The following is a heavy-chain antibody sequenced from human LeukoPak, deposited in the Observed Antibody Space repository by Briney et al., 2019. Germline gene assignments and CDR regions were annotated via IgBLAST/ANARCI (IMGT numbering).Heavy chain of an antibody. J-gene: IGHJ6*04. D-gene: IGHD2-15*01. Sequence: GGSLRLSCAASGFTFSSYSMNRVRQAPGKGLEWVSSISSSSSYIYYADSVKGRFTISRDSAKNSLYLRMNSLRAEDTAVYYCAREYCSGGSCYDYYYYGMDVWGKGTTVTVSS. V-gene: IGHV3-21*01. CDR2: ISSSSSYI. CDR3: AREYCSGGSCYDYYYYGMDV. CDR1: GFTFSSYS.